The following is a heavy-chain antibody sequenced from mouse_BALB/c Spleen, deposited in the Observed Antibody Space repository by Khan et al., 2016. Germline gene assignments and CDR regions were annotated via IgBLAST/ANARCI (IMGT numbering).Heavy chain of an antibody. J-gene: IGHJ3*01. CDR1: AFTFSDYY. CDR2: ISDGGSYT. CDR3: AREVLRRGFAY. D-gene: IGHD1-1*01. Sequence: EVALVESGGGLVKPGGSLKLSCAASAFTFSDYYMYWVRQTPEKRLEWVATISDGGSYTYYPDSVKGRFTISRDNAKNNLYLQMSSLKSEDTAMYYCAREVLRRGFAYWGQGTLVTVSA. V-gene: IGHV5-4*02.